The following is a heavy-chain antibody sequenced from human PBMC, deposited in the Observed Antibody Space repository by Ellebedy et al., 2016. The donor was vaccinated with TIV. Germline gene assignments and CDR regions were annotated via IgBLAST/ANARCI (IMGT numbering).Heavy chain of an antibody. Sequence: PGGSLRLSCAASGFTFSSYAMHWVRQAPGKGLEWVAVISYDGSNKYYADSVKGRFTISRDNSKNTLYLQMNSLRAEDTTVYYCASEVVTATQTDYWGQGTLVTVSS. D-gene: IGHD2-21*02. CDR3: ASEVVTATQTDY. V-gene: IGHV3-30-3*01. CDR2: ISYDGSNK. CDR1: GFTFSSYA. J-gene: IGHJ4*02.